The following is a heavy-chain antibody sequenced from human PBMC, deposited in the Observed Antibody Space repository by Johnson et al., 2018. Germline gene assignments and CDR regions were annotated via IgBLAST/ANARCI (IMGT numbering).Heavy chain of an antibody. D-gene: IGHD2-15*01. V-gene: IGHV3-30-3*01. Sequence: QLVESGGGVVQPGRSLRLSCAASVFTFNTYAMHWVRQAPGKGLEWVALISSDGSSTYYADSVKGRFTLSRDNSMKPLYLQINSLRAEDTAVYYCATWAAYCSDGTCYSEEFSSGPLDYWGQGTLVTVSS. CDR3: ATWAAYCSDGTCYSEEFSSGPLDY. CDR1: VFTFNTYA. CDR2: ISSDGSST. J-gene: IGHJ4*02.